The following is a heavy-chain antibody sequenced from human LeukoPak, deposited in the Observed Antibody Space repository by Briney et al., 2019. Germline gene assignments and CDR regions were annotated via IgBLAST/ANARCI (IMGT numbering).Heavy chain of an antibody. V-gene: IGHV3-23*01. J-gene: IGHJ4*02. Sequence: GGSLRLSCAASAFTFSSYAMSWVRQAPGKGLKWVSAISGSGGSTYYADSVKGRFTISRDNSKNTLYLQMNNLRAEDTAVYYCAKVGSGWYRGYFDYWGQGTLVTVSS. CDR1: AFTFSSYA. D-gene: IGHD6-19*01. CDR3: AKVGSGWYRGYFDY. CDR2: ISGSGGST.